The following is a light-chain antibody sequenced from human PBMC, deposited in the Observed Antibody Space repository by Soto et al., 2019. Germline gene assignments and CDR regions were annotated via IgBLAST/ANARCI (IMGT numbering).Light chain of an antibody. CDR2: DAS. Sequence: DIQMTQSPSTLSASVGDRVTITCRASQSISSWLAWYQQKPGKAPKLLIYDASSLESRVPSRFSGSGAGTEFTLTISSLQPDDCATYYCQQYNSYPWTFGQGTKVEIK. V-gene: IGKV1-5*01. J-gene: IGKJ1*01. CDR1: QSISSW. CDR3: QQYNSYPWT.